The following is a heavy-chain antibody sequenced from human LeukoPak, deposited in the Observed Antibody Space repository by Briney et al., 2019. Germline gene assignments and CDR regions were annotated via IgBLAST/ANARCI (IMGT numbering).Heavy chain of an antibody. Sequence: GGSLRLSCATSGFTFSTFDMHWVRQAPGKGLVWVSRTNSDGSLPSYADSVKGRFTISRDNAKNTLYLQMNSLGVEDTAIYYCARGLPGYSNTWNDHWGQGTLVTVSS. D-gene: IGHD6-13*01. CDR2: TNSDGSLP. V-gene: IGHV3-74*01. J-gene: IGHJ5*02. CDR3: ARGLPGYSNTWNDH. CDR1: GFTFSTFD.